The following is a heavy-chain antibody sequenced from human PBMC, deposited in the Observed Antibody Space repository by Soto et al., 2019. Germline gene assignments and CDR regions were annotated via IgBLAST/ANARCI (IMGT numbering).Heavy chain of an antibody. CDR1: GFTFSSYA. J-gene: IGHJ3*01. D-gene: IGHD2-21*02. CDR2: ISASGGSA. CDR3: ARGDRGAFDL. V-gene: IGHV3-23*01. Sequence: GGSLRLSCAASGFTFSSYAMSWVRQAPGKGLEWVSAISASGGSAAYADSVKGRFTISRDNAKNTLYLQMNSLRAEDTAVYYCARGDRGAFDLWGQGTMVTVSS.